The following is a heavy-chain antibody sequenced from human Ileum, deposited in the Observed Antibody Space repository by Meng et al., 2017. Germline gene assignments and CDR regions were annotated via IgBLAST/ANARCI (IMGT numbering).Heavy chain of an antibody. V-gene: IGHV6-1*01. Sequence: QVQLHHSGPGLVMPSQTLSPSSAISGDIVSSNSAAWNWIKQSPSRGVEWLGRTNYRSKWYNNYAVSVRSRISINPDTSKNQFSLQLNSVTPEDTAVYYCARDGGAAPDYFDYWGQGTLVTVSS. CDR1: GDIVSSNSAA. CDR2: TNYRSKWYN. CDR3: ARDGGAAPDYFDY. J-gene: IGHJ4*02. D-gene: IGHD3-16*01.